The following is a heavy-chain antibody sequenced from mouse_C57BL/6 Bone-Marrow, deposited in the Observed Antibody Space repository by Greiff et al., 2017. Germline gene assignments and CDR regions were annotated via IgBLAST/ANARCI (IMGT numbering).Heavy chain of an antibody. V-gene: IGHV14-2*01. CDR3: TRSLIYYGTNY. CDR1: GFNIKDYY. J-gene: IGHJ2*01. CDR2: IDPEDGET. D-gene: IGHD1-1*01. Sequence: MQLKESGAELVKPGASVKLSCTASGFNIKDYYIHWVKQRTEQGLEWIGRIDPEDGETKYAPKFQDKATITADTSSNTAYMQLSSLTSEDTAVYYCTRSLIYYGTNYWGQGTTLTVSS.